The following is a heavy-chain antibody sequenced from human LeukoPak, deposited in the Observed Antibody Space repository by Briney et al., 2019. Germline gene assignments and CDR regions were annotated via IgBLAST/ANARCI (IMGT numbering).Heavy chain of an antibody. CDR2: IYYTGNT. V-gene: IGHV4-39*01. J-gene: IGHJ4*02. CDR3: ARQTGSGLFILP. Sequence: SETLSLTCTVSGGSISSSSYYWGWIRQPPGMGLEWIGSIYYTGNTYYNASLKSQASISIDTSKNQFSLKLTSVTAADTAVYYCARQTGSGLFILPGGQGTLVTVSS. D-gene: IGHD3/OR15-3a*01. CDR1: GGSISSSSYY.